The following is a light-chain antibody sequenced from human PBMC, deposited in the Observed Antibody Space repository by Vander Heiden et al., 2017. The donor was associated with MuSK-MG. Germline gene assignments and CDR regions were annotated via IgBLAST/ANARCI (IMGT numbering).Light chain of an antibody. CDR1: QSVSSS. CDR2: DAS. CDR3: QQRANWPLWT. Sequence: DIVLTQSPDTLSLSPGERATLSCRASQSVSSSLAWYQQKPGHAPRLFIYDASNRATGIPARFSGSGSGTDFTLTISSREPEDFAVYYCQQRANWPLWTFGQGTKVEIK. V-gene: IGKV3-11*01. J-gene: IGKJ1*01.